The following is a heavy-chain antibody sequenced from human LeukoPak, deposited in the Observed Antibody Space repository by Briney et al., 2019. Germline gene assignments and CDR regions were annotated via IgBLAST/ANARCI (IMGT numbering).Heavy chain of an antibody. CDR2: IIPIFGTA. CDR3: AYILTGYASGSEEYYFDY. D-gene: IGHD3-9*01. V-gene: IGHV1-69*13. CDR1: GYTFTSYY. J-gene: IGHJ4*02. Sequence: SVKVSCKASGYTFTSYYMHWVRQAPGQGLEWMGGIIPIFGTANYAQKFQGRVTITADESTSTAYMELSSLRSEDTAVYYCAYILTGYASGSEEYYFDYWGQGTLVTVSS.